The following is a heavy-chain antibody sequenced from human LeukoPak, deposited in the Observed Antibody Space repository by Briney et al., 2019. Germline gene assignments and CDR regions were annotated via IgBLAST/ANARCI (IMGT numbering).Heavy chain of an antibody. Sequence: SVKVSCKASGGTFSSYAISWVRQAPGQGLEWMGGIIPIFGTASYAQKFQGRVTITADESKSTAYMELSSLRSEDTAVYYCARDREYCSGGSCLYNWFDPWGQGTLVTVSS. J-gene: IGHJ5*02. D-gene: IGHD2-15*01. CDR3: ARDREYCSGGSCLYNWFDP. V-gene: IGHV1-69*01. CDR1: GGTFSSYA. CDR2: IIPIFGTA.